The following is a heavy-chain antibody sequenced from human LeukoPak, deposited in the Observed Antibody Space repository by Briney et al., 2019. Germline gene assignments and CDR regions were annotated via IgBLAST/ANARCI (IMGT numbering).Heavy chain of an antibody. CDR1: GYTFTGYY. V-gene: IGHV1-2*02. D-gene: IGHD3-9*01. CDR3: ARGLFYGRGRYFDWLYPHYYYYYMDV. CDR2: INPNSGGT. J-gene: IGHJ6*03. Sequence: GASVNVSCKASGYTFTGYYMHWVRQAPGQGLEWMGWINPNSGGTNYAQKFQGKVTMTRDTSISTAYMELSRLRSDDTAVYYCARGLFYGRGRYFDWLYPHYYYYYMDVWGKGTTVTVSS.